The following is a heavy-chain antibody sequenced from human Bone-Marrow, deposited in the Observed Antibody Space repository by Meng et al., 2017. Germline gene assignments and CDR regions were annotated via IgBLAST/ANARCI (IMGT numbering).Heavy chain of an antibody. CDR3: ASHVEMAPIDY. Sequence: GESLKISCAASGFTFDDYGMSWVRQAPGKGLEWVSAISGSGGSTYYADSVKGRFTISRDNSKNTLYLQMNSLRAEDTAVYYCASHVEMAPIDYWGQGTLVTVSS. V-gene: IGHV3-23*01. D-gene: IGHD5-24*01. CDR2: ISGSGGST. J-gene: IGHJ4*02. CDR1: GFTFDDYG.